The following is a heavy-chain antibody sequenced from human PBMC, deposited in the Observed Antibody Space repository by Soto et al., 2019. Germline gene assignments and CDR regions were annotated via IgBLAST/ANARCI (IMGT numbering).Heavy chain of an antibody. Sequence: SVKVSCKASGGTFSSYAISWVRQAPGQGLEWMGGIIPIFGTANYAQKFQGRVTITADESTSTAYMELSSLRSEDTAVYYCARXFRDYDILTEVGYYFDYWGPGTLVTVSS. CDR1: GGTFSSYA. J-gene: IGHJ4*02. D-gene: IGHD3-9*01. CDR2: IIPIFGTA. CDR3: ARXFRDYDILTEVGYYFDY. V-gene: IGHV1-69*13.